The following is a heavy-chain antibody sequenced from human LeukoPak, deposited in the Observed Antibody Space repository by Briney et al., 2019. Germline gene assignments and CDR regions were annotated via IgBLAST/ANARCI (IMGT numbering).Heavy chain of an antibody. J-gene: IGHJ4*02. D-gene: IGHD4-17*01. CDR2: ISGSGGST. CDR3: ARGGRTLIDYGDYV. V-gene: IGHV3-23*01. Sequence: GGSLRLPCAASGIAFSSYAMSWVRQAPGKGLEWVSAISGSGGSTYYADSVKGRFTISRDNSKNTLYLQMNILGAEDTAVYYCARGGRTLIDYGDYVWGQGTLVTVSS. CDR1: GIAFSSYA.